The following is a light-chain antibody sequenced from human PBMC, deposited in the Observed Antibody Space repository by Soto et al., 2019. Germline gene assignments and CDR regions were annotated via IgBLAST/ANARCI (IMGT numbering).Light chain of an antibody. CDR1: QSISIY. V-gene: IGKV1-39*01. CDR3: HQSYSDPWT. J-gene: IGKJ1*01. Sequence: DIHMTQSPSSLSASVGDRVTITCRASQSISIYLNWYQQKPGKAPKLLIYAASSLQGGVPSRFSGRGSGTDFTLTISSLQPEDFATYFCHQSYSDPWTFGQGTKVDIK. CDR2: AAS.